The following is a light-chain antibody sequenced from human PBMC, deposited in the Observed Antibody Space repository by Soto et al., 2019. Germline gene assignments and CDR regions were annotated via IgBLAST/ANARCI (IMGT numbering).Light chain of an antibody. CDR3: QQYHNWPVT. CDR2: GAS. J-gene: IGKJ3*01. CDR1: QSVSTN. Sequence: EIVMTQSPATLSVSPGARATLSCRASQSVSTNLAWYQQRPGQPPRVLIYGASTWATGIPARFSGSGYGTEFSLTISSLQSEDFVVYYCQQYHNWPVTFGPGTKVDFK. V-gene: IGKV3-15*01.